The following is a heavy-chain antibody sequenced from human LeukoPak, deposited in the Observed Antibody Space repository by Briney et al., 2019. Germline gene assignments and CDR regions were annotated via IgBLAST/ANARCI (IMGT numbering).Heavy chain of an antibody. CDR3: ARGGGDRVDDGFDL. CDR1: GFISSTWS. D-gene: IGHD2-21*01. CDR2: LSSSGTI. V-gene: IGHV3-48*01. Sequence: GGSLRLSCSASGFISSTWSVNWVRQAPGKGLECVSHLSSSGTIFYADSVKGRFTISRDNANNSLSLQMSSLRVDDTAVYYCARGGGDRVDDGFDLWGQGTMVTVSS. J-gene: IGHJ3*01.